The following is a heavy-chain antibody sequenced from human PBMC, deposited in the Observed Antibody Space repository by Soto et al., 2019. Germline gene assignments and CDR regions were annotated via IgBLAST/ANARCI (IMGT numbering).Heavy chain of an antibody. CDR2: IKQDGTEK. Sequence: EVQLVESGGGLVQPGGSLRLSCAASGFTFSNYWMSWVRQAPGKGLEWVANIKQDGTEKNYVDSVRGRFTISRDNAKNSLDLQMNSLTAEDTAVYYCASVAIWRQGTLVTVSS. D-gene: IGHD5-12*01. J-gene: IGHJ4*02. CDR3: ASVAI. CDR1: GFTFSNYW. V-gene: IGHV3-7*01.